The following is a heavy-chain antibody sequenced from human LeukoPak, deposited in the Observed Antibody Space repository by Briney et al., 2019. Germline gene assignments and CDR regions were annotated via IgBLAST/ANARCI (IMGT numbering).Heavy chain of an antibody. CDR1: GYTFTSYY. CDR2: INPSGGST. J-gene: IGHJ6*03. Sequence: ASVKVSCKASGYTFTSYYMHWVRQAPGQGLEWMGIINPSGGSTSYAQKFQGRVTMTRDTSTSTVYMELSSLRSEDTAVYYCARRFLDRTIRRDSYYYMDVWGKGTTVTVSS. CDR3: ARRFLDRTIRRDSYYYMDV. V-gene: IGHV1-46*01. D-gene: IGHD3-9*01.